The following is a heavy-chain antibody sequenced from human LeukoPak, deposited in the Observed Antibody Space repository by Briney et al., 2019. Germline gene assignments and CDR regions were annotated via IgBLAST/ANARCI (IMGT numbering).Heavy chain of an antibody. J-gene: IGHJ4*02. CDR3: ARDLGPYYFDY. V-gene: IGHV1-46*01. CDR2: INPSGGST. Sequence: GASVKVSCKASGYTFTSYYMHWVRQAPGQGLEWMGIINPSGGSTNYAQKFQGRVTMTRDTSTSTVYMELSSLRSEDTAVYYCARDLGPYYFDYWGQGTLVTVSS. CDR1: GYTFTSYY.